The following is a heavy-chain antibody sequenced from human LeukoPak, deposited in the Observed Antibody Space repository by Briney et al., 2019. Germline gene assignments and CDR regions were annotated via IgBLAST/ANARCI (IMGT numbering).Heavy chain of an antibody. Sequence: AGGSLRLPCAASEFTFTSYELNWVRQAPGKGLEWVSYISSSGNTISYADSVKGRFTISRDNARNSLYLQVISLRAEGTAVCYCARGPSIAARYDAFDIWGQGTMVTVSS. J-gene: IGHJ3*02. V-gene: IGHV3-48*03. CDR1: EFTFTSYE. D-gene: IGHD6-6*01. CDR3: ARGPSIAARYDAFDI. CDR2: ISSSGNTI.